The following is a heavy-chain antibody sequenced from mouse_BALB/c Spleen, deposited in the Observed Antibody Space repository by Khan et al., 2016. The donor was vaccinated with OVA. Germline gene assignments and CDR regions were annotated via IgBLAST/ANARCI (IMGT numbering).Heavy chain of an antibody. CDR2: VNSDGDYT. V-gene: IGHV5-9-3*01. D-gene: IGHD2-1*01. CDR3: ARSAYGNFAY. Sequence: EVHLVESGGGLVKPGGSLKLSCAASGFTFSTYAMSWVRQTPERRLEWVATVNSDGDYTFYPDNVTGRFTISRDNAKNTLYLQMSSLRSEDTAMYDCARSAYGNFAYWGQGTLVTVSA. CDR1: GFTFSTYA. J-gene: IGHJ3*01.